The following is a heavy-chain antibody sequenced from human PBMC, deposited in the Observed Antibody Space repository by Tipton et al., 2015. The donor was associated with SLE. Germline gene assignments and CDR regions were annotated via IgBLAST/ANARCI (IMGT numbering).Heavy chain of an antibody. D-gene: IGHD2-8*01. CDR3: AKKISGSMSTAMDV. CDR1: GFTFSSYS. J-gene: IGHJ6*02. CDR2: ISGSGGTT. V-gene: IGHV3-23*01. Sequence: SLRLSCAASGFTFSSYSMSWVRQAPGKGLEWVSAISGSGGTTNYADSVKGRFTISRDNSKNTLYLQMNSLRAEDTAVYYCAKKISGSMSTAMDVWGQGTTVTVSS.